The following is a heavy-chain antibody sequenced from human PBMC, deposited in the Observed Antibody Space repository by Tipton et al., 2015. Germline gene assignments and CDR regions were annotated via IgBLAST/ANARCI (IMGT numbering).Heavy chain of an antibody. V-gene: IGHV5-51*01. CDR2: IHPSDSET. D-gene: IGHD3-9*01. CDR3: ARRLPYFEWSKVYYFDY. Sequence: LVQSGAEVKKPGESLKISCQGSGYTFSNHWIGWVRQMPGKGLEWVGIIHPSDSETKYSPSFEGLVTISADKSTSTAYLQWSSLKASDTAVYYCARRLPYFEWSKVYYFDYWGQGSPVTVSP. J-gene: IGHJ4*02. CDR1: GYTFSNHW.